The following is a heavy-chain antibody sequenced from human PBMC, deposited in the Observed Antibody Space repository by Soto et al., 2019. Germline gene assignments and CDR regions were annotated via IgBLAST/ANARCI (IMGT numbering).Heavy chain of an antibody. J-gene: IGHJ4*02. CDR3: ASHADDGSVVFDY. Sequence: QLQLQESGPGLVKPSETLSLTCTVSGGSISSSSYYWGWIRQPPGKGLEWIGSIYYSGGTYYNPSLKSRVTIAVDMSKNQLSLKVSSVTAADTAVYYCASHADDGSVVFDYWGQGTMVTVSS. V-gene: IGHV4-39*01. CDR1: GGSISSSSYY. D-gene: IGHD2-2*03. CDR2: IYYSGGT.